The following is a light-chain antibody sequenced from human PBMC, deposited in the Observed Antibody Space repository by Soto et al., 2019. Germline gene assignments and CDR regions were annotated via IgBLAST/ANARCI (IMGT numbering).Light chain of an antibody. Sequence: QSALTQPASVSGSPGQSITISCTRTSSDVGGYDYVSWYQLHPGKAPKLMVFEVNNRPSGVSYRFSGSKSGNTASLTISGLQAEDEADYFCSSYSSSTAYLFGTGTKLTVL. J-gene: IGLJ1*01. CDR2: EVN. V-gene: IGLV2-14*01. CDR1: SSDVGGYDY. CDR3: SSYSSSTAYL.